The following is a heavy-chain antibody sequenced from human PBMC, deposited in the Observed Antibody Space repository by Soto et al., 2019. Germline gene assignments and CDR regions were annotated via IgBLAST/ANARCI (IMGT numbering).Heavy chain of an antibody. V-gene: IGHV4-61*08. D-gene: IGHD3-3*01. J-gene: IGHJ4*02. Sequence: SETLSLTCSVSGGSVSSGVYYWSWIRQPPGKGLELIGYISNSGSTNYNPSLTSRVAISLDRSRNQFSLKLTSVTAADTAVYYCARLRITNFRVVTGHYFDYWGRGTLVTVYS. CDR1: GGSVSSGVYY. CDR2: ISNSGST. CDR3: ARLRITNFRVVTGHYFDY.